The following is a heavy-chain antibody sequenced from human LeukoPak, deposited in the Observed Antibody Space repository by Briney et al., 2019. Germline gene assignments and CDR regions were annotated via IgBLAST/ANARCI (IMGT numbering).Heavy chain of an antibody. Sequence: TGGSLRLSCAASGFTFSSYSMNWVRQAPGKGLEWVSYISSSSSTIYYADSVKGRFTISRDNAKNSLYLQMNSLRAEDTAVYYCARCHRDYYDSSAHSYNWFDPWGQGTLVTVSS. D-gene: IGHD3-22*01. CDR1: GFTFSSYS. CDR3: ARCHRDYYDSSAHSYNWFDP. V-gene: IGHV3-48*04. J-gene: IGHJ5*02. CDR2: ISSSSSTI.